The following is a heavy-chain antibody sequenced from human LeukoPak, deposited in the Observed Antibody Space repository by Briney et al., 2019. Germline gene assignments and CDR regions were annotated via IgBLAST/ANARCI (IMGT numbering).Heavy chain of an antibody. J-gene: IGHJ4*02. CDR2: INHSGST. V-gene: IGHV4-34*01. CDR1: GVSFSGYY. D-gene: IGHD3-22*01. CDR3: ARPNPEYYYDSSGYYY. Sequence: SETLSLTCAVYGVSFSGYYWSWIRQPPGKGLEWIGEINHSGSTNYNPSLKSRVTISVDTPKNQFSLKLSSVTAADTAVYYCARPNPEYYYDSSGYYYWGQGTLVTVSS.